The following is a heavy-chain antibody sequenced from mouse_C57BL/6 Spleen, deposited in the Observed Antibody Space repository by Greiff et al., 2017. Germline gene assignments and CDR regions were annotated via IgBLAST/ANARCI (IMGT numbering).Heavy chain of an antibody. V-gene: IGHV1-81*01. CDR2: IYPRSGNT. Sequence: QVQLQQSGAELARPGSSVKLSCKASGYTFTSYGISWVKQRTGQGLEWIGEIYPRSGNTYYNEKFKGKATLTADKSSSTAYMELRSLTSEDSAVXFCASSNYGGAMDDWGQGTSVTVSS. CDR1: GYTFTSYG. CDR3: ASSNYGGAMDD. D-gene: IGHD2-5*01. J-gene: IGHJ4*01.